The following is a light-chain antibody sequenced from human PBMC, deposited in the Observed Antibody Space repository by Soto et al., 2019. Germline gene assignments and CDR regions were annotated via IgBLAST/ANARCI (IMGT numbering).Light chain of an antibody. CDR1: QSVSSSY. Sequence: EIVLTQSPGTLSFSPGERATLSCRASQSVSSSYLAWYQQTPGQAPRLVVYGASSRATGIPDRFSGSGSGTDFTLTISRLEPEDFAVYYCQQYGSSPWTFGQGTKVDIK. V-gene: IGKV3-20*01. J-gene: IGKJ1*01. CDR2: GAS. CDR3: QQYGSSPWT.